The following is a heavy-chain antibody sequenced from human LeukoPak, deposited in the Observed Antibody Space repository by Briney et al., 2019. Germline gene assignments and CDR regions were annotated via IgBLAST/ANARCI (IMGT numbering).Heavy chain of an antibody. V-gene: IGHV1-2*02. J-gene: IGHJ4*02. CDR3: AREYCSGGYCFSPDY. CDR2: INPNSGGT. D-gene: IGHD2-15*01. Sequence: VASVKVSCKASGYTFTGYYMHWVRQAPGQGLEWMGWINPNSGGTNYAQKFQGRVTMTRDTSISTAYMELSRLRSDDTAVYYCAREYCSGGYCFSPDYWGQGTLVTVSS. CDR1: GYTFTGYY.